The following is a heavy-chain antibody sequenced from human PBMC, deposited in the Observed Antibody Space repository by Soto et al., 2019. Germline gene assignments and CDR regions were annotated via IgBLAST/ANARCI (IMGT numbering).Heavy chain of an antibody. CDR3: ATDYDFWSGYYLDH. J-gene: IGHJ4*02. CDR2: ISTSGSPA. CDR1: GFAFRHNY. D-gene: IGHD3-3*01. V-gene: IGHV3-11*04. Sequence: PGGSLRLSCTVSGFAFRHNYLTWIRQAPGKGLEWLSYISTSGSPAYYADSVKGRFTISRDNAKNSLYLQMNSLRAEDTAVYYCATDYDFWSGYYLDHWGQGTPVTGS.